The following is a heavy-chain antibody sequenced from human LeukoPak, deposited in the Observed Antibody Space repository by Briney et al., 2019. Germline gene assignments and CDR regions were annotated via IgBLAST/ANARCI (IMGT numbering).Heavy chain of an antibody. CDR1: GYTFTSYG. V-gene: IGHV1-18*01. CDR2: ISAYNGYT. Sequence: ASVKVSCKASGYTFTSYGISWVRQAPGQRLEWMGWISAYNGYTKYAQKFQGRVTMTRDTSTSTAYMELRSLRSDDTAVYFCARDGHRMYYYESSDYRFDSWGQGTLVTVSS. CDR3: ARDGHRMYYYESSDYRFDS. D-gene: IGHD3-22*01. J-gene: IGHJ4*02.